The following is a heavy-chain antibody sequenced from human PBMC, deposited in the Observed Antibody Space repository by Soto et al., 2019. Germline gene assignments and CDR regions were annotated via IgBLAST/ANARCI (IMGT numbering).Heavy chain of an antibody. CDR2: IYYSGST. J-gene: IGHJ3*02. V-gene: IGHV4-30-4*01. CDR3: ARALYSSSWRGGAFDI. D-gene: IGHD6-13*01. CDR1: GGSISSGDYY. Sequence: QVQLQESGPGLVKPSQTLSLTCTVSGGSISSGDYYWSWIRQPPGKGLEWIGYIYYSGSTYYNPSLKSRVTISVATSKNQFSLKLSSVTAADTAVYYCARALYSSSWRGGAFDIWGQGTMVTVSS.